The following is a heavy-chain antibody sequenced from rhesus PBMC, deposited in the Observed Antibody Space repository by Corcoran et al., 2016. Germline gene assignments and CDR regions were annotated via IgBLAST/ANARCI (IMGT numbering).Heavy chain of an antibody. V-gene: IGHV4-81*01. CDR3: ARGWGDYFDY. D-gene: IGHD3-34*01. J-gene: IGHJ4*01. CDR2: IEGNIAGT. CDR1: GGSISGFY. Sequence: QVQLQESGPGLVKPSETLSLTCAVSGGSISGFYCGWIRQPPGKGLEWIGNIEGNIAGTNSNPSLKSRVTISKDTSKNQFSLKLSSVTAADTAVYYCARGWGDYFDYWGQGVLVTVSS.